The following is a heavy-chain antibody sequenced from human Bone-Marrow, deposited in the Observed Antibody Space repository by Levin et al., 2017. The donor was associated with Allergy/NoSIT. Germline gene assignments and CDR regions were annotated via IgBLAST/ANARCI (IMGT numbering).Heavy chain of an antibody. CDR1: GFTFSSYW. V-gene: IGHV3-7*04. CDR3: ARDHLVLDY. CDR2: IKQDGSEK. D-gene: IGHD3-3*01. Sequence: LSLTCAASGFTFSSYWMSWVRQAPGKGLEWVANIKQDGSEKYYVDSVKGRFTISRDNAKNSLYLQMNSLRAEDTAVYYCARDHLVLDYWGQGTLVTVSS. J-gene: IGHJ4*02.